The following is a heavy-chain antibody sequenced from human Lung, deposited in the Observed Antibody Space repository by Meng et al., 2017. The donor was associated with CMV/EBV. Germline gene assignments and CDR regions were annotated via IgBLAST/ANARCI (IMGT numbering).Heavy chain of an antibody. CDR1: VYTFPGYG. D-gene: IGHD5-24*01. V-gene: IGHV1-18*01. J-gene: IGHJ5*02. CDR2: SSPYNGDT. Sequence: NASVYTFPGYGLHWVRQAPGQGVEWMGWSSPYNGDTHYTQKFQGRVTMTTDTSTNTAYMELGSLRSDDTAMYFCARRKRDGYNYSLDLWGQGTLVTVSS. CDR3: ARRKRDGYNYSLDL.